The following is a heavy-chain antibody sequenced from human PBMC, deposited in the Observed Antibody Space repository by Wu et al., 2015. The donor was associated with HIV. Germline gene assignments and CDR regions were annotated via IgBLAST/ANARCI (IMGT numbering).Heavy chain of an antibody. V-gene: IGHV1-69*15. Sequence: QVQLAQSGAEVKKPGSSVRVSCKASGGTFSSYTFNWVRQAPGQGLEWMGRIIPISDTTDYAQKFQGRITITADESTRTTYMELSSLRYEDTAVYFCARELLWGEDFWGQGNPGXPSPQ. J-gene: IGHJ4*02. CDR3: ARELLWGEDF. D-gene: IGHD2-21*01. CDR2: IIPISDTT. CDR1: GGTFSSYT.